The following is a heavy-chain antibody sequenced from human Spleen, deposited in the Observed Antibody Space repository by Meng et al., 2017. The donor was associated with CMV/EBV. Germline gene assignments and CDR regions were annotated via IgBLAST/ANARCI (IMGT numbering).Heavy chain of an antibody. CDR1: GGSISSSSYY. D-gene: IGHD3-3*01. V-gene: IGHV4-39*07. CDR2: INHSGST. Sequence: SETLSLTCTVSGGSISSSSYYWGWIRQPPGKGLEWIGEINHSGSTNYNPSLKSRVTISVDTSKNQFSLKLSSVTAADTAVYYCARGYDFWSGYSKYFQHWGQGTLVTVSS. J-gene: IGHJ1*01. CDR3: ARGYDFWSGYSKYFQH.